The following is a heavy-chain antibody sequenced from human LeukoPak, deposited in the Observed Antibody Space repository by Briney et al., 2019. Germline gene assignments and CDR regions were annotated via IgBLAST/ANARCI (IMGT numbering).Heavy chain of an antibody. V-gene: IGHV1-2*02. D-gene: IGHD3-10*01. J-gene: IGHJ4*02. CDR3: ARILSGRHPEAC. CDR1: GYTFTGYY. Sequence: EASVKVSCKASGYTFTGYYMHWVRQAPGQGLEWMGWINPNSGGTNYARKFQGRVTMTRDTSISTAYMELSRLRFDDTAVYYCARILSGRHPEACWGQGTLVTVSS. CDR2: INPNSGGT.